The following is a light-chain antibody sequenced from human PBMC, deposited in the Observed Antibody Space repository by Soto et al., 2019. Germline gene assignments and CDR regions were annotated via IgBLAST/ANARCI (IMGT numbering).Light chain of an antibody. CDR1: QSITTW. Sequence: DIQMTQSPSTVSASVGVRLTITCRASQSITTWLAWFQQKPWKSPKLLMHDASTLESGVPSRFSVSGSGTIFTLTVSRLLPDESGTYYCQQYSTYPWKFGRGTKLDI. J-gene: IGKJ1*01. CDR2: DAS. V-gene: IGKV1-5*01. CDR3: QQYSTYPWK.